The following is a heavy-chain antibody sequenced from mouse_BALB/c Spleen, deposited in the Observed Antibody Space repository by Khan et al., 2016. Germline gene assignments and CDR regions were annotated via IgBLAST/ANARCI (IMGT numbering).Heavy chain of an antibody. CDR1: GYSITSDYA. D-gene: IGHD1-1*01. J-gene: IGHJ2*01. Sequence: EVKLLESGPGLVKPSQSLSLTCTVTGYSITSDYAWNWIRQFPGNRLEWMGFIHYSGSTSYNPSLKSRISITRDTSKNQFFLQLISVTTEDTATXSCASDSSGSSYFDYWGQGTTLTVSS. CDR3: ASDSSGSSYFDY. V-gene: IGHV3-2*02. CDR2: IHYSGST.